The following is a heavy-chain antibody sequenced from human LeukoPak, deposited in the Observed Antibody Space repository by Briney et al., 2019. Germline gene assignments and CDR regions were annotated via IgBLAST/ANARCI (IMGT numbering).Heavy chain of an antibody. Sequence: PGGSLRLSCTASGFSFSGHWMHWARQLPGKGLVWVSRISPTGSTTSYADSVKGRFTVSRDNAKNTLYLQVNNLRAEDTAVYYCARDVIRTYYDFWCGPAPTYYYYGMDVWGQGTTVTVSS. D-gene: IGHD3-3*01. V-gene: IGHV3-74*01. CDR3: ARDVIRTYYDFWCGPAPTYYYYGMDV. J-gene: IGHJ6*02. CDR2: ISPTGSTT. CDR1: GFSFSGHW.